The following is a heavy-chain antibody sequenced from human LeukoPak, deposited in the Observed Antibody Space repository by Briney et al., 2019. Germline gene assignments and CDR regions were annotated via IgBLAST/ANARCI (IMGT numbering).Heavy chain of an antibody. J-gene: IGHJ5*02. CDR1: GVSLSGYY. V-gene: IGHV4-34*01. CDR3: ARAYYSTSWFPH. Sequence: SETLSLTCAVSGVSLSGYYGGWIRQTPGKGLEWIGEINHSGRTNYNPSLKSRVPISADTSKNQFSLELRSVTAADTAVYYCARAYYSTSWFPHWGQGALVTVSS. CDR2: INHSGRT. D-gene: IGHD3-10*01.